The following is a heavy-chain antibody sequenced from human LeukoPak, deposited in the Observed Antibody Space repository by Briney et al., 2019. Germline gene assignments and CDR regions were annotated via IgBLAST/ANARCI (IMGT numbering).Heavy chain of an antibody. CDR3: ARIPRLSPWVRYYYYLDV. Sequence: QSGGSLRLSCAASGFTFSSHSMNWVRQAPGKGLEWVSYIDSSSSTIYYADSVKGRFTISRDNAKNSLYLQMNSLRAEDTAVYYCARIPRLSPWVRYYYYLDVWGKGATVTVSS. D-gene: IGHD1-26*01. CDR2: IDSSSSTI. V-gene: IGHV3-48*01. J-gene: IGHJ6*03. CDR1: GFTFSSHS.